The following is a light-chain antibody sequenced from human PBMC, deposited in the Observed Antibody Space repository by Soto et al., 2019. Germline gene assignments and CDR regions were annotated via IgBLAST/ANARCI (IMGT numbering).Light chain of an antibody. V-gene: IGLV2-8*01. Sequence: QSVRTQPPSASGSPGQSGTISCTGTSSDVGRYNYISWYQQRPGKAPKLIIYEVSKRPSGVPDRLSGFKYGNTASLTVSGLQAEDEADYYCSSYAGNSRYVFGTGTKVTVL. CDR3: SSYAGNSRYV. CDR2: EVS. J-gene: IGLJ1*01. CDR1: SSDVGRYNY.